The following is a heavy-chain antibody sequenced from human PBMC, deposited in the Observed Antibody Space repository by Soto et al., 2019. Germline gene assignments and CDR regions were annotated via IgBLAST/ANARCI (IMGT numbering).Heavy chain of an antibody. CDR2: IYYSGST. J-gene: IGHJ5*02. V-gene: IGHV4-31*03. D-gene: IGHD5-18*01. CDR1: GGSISSAGYF. CDR3: ARDNSVGYTYHHNWFDP. Sequence: PSETLSLTCTVSGGSISSAGYFWNWIRQHPGKGLEWIGYIYYSGSTSYNPSLKSRVSMSVDTSKNQFSLKLSSVTAADTAVYYCARDNSVGYTYHHNWFDPWGQGTLVTSPQ.